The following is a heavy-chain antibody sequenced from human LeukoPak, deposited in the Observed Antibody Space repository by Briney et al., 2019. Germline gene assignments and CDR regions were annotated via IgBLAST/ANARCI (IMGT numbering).Heavy chain of an antibody. CDR3: AILGVAAAGTAY. CDR1: GITSSRYS. Sequence: GGSLGLSCAASGITSSRYSLSWVRQPPGKGLEWVTLISYDGNKRPYADSVKGRFTISRDNSKNTMFLEMNSLRPEDTALYYCAILGVAAAGTAYWGQGTLVTVSA. J-gene: IGHJ4*02. CDR2: ISYDGNKR. D-gene: IGHD6-13*01. V-gene: IGHV3-30*04.